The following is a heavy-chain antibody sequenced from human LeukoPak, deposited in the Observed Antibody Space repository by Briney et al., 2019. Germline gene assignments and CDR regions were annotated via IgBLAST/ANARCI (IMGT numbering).Heavy chain of an antibody. Sequence: GGSLRLSCAASGFTFSTYAMSWVRQAPGKGLEWVSGISGSGGSTFYADSVKGRFTISRDNSKNTLYLQMNSLKTEDTAVYYCASFPSGSYSAYWGQGTLVTVSS. CDR2: ISGSGGST. CDR3: ASFPSGSYSAY. J-gene: IGHJ4*02. CDR1: GFTFSTYA. D-gene: IGHD1-26*01. V-gene: IGHV3-23*01.